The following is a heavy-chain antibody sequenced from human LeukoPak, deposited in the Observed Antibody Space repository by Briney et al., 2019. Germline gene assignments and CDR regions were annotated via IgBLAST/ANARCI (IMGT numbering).Heavy chain of an antibody. CDR2: INHSGST. CDR3: ARGRDITIFGVVILYNWFDP. Sequence: SETLSLTCAVHGGSFSGYYWSWIRQPPGKGLEWIGEINHSGSTNYNPSLKSRVTISVDTSKNQFSLKLSSVTAADTAVYYCARGRDITIFGVVILYNWFDPWGQGTLVTVSS. CDR1: GGSFSGYY. D-gene: IGHD3-3*01. J-gene: IGHJ5*02. V-gene: IGHV4-34*01.